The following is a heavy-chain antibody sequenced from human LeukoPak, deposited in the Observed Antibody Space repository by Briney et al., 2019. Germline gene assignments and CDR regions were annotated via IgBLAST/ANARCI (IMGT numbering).Heavy chain of an antibody. Sequence: SETLSLTCAVYGGSFSGYYWSWIRQPPKKGLEWMGEINHSGCTNYNPSLKSRVTISVDTSKNQFSLKVRSVTAADTAVYYCAKGHVGSYAYYYYYGMDVWGQGTTVTVSS. D-gene: IGHD2-8*01. CDR2: INHSGCT. V-gene: IGHV4-34*01. CDR3: AKGHVGSYAYYYYYGMDV. J-gene: IGHJ6*02. CDR1: GGSFSGYY.